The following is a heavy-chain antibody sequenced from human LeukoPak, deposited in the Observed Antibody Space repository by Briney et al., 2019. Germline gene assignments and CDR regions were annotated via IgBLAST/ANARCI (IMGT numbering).Heavy chain of an antibody. CDR3: ARDYQYSSSWYSYYYYGMDV. D-gene: IGHD6-13*01. Sequence: SQTLSLTCAISGDSVSSNSAAWNWIRQSPSRGLEWLGRTYYRSKWYNDYAVSVKSRITINPDTSKNQFSLQLNSVTPEDTAVYYCARDYQYSSSWYSYYYYGMDVWGQGTTVTVYS. CDR1: GDSVSSNSAA. J-gene: IGHJ6*02. V-gene: IGHV6-1*01. CDR2: TYYRSKWYN.